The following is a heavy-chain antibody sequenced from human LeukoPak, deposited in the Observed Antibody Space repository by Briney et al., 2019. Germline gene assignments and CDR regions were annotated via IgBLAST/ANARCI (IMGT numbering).Heavy chain of an antibody. J-gene: IGHJ4*02. CDR3: ARATSSSGWYGN. Sequence: ASVKVSCKASGYTFTGYYMHWVRQAPGQGLEGMGWINPNSGGTNYAQKFQGRVTMTRDTSISTAYMELSRLRSDDTAVYYCARATSSSGWYGNWGQGTLVTVSS. D-gene: IGHD6-19*01. CDR1: GYTFTGYY. V-gene: IGHV1-2*02. CDR2: INPNSGGT.